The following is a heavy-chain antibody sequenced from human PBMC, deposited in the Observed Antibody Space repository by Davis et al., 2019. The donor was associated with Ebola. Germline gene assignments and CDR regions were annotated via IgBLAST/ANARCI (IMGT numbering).Heavy chain of an antibody. V-gene: IGHV6-1*01. CDR2: TYYSSKWYT. CDR3: ARGWLRAGMDV. J-gene: IGHJ6*04. Sequence: HSQTLSLTCAISGDSVSGSSGAWNWIRQSPSRGLEWLGRTYYSSKWYTDSTLSVKSRITISADTAKNQLSLHLDSVTPEDTAVYYCARGWLRAGMDVWGEGTTVTVPS. CDR1: GDSVSGSSGA. D-gene: IGHD5-18*01.